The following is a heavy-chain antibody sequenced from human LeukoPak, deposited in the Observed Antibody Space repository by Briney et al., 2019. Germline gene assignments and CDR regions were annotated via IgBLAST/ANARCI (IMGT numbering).Heavy chain of an antibody. V-gene: IGHV4-39*01. Sequence: PSETLSLTCTVSGASVSSSSFCWASIRQPPGKGLEWIGTIYYSGSTYYNPSLKSRVTISVDTTKNQFSLKQTSVTAADTAVYYCARLRDLVSTIEWGQGTLVTVSS. CDR2: IYYSGST. CDR3: ARLRDLVSTIE. J-gene: IGHJ4*02. CDR1: GASVSSSSFC. D-gene: IGHD5/OR15-5a*01.